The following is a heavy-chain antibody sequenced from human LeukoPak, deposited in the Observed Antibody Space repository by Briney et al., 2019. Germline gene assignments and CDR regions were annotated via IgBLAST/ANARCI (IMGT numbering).Heavy chain of an antibody. CDR3: ARRLITMVRGVMWTFDY. D-gene: IGHD3-10*01. J-gene: IGHJ4*02. V-gene: IGHV4-34*01. CDR1: GGSISSYY. Sequence: SETLSLTCTVSGGSISSYYWSWIRQPPGKGLEWIGEINHSGSTNYNPSLKSRVTISVDTSKNQFSLKLSSVTAADTAVYYCARRLITMVRGVMWTFDYWGQGTLVTVSS. CDR2: INHSGST.